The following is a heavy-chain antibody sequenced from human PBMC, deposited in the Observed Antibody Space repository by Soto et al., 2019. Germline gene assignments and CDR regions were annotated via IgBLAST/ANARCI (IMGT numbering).Heavy chain of an antibody. V-gene: IGHV3-23*01. J-gene: IGHJ4*02. D-gene: IGHD3-10*01. CDR3: AKAAYDPGSGNYFPFDY. Sequence: EVQLLESGGGLVQPGGSLRLSCAASGFTFSNYGMSWVRQAPGQGLEWVSSISRSGSDTYYADSVKGRFTSSRNYSKNTLYLQMYILTVDDTAVYYCAKAAYDPGSGNYFPFDYWGQGTLVTVSS. CDR1: GFTFSNYG. CDR2: ISRSGSDT.